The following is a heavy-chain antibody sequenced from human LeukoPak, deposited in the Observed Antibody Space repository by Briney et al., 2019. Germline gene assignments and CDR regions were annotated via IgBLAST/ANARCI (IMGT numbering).Heavy chain of an antibody. V-gene: IGHV4-39*07. CDR2: IYYSGST. J-gene: IGHJ4*02. Sequence: PSETLSLTCTVSGGSISTSSSYWGWVRQPPGKGLEWIGSIYYSGSTNYNPSLKSRVTISVDTSKNQFSLKLSSVTAADTAVYYCARGHNYYDSSGLRRRANFDYWGQGTLVTVSS. CDR3: ARGHNYYDSSGLRRRANFDY. D-gene: IGHD3-22*01. CDR1: GGSISTSSSY.